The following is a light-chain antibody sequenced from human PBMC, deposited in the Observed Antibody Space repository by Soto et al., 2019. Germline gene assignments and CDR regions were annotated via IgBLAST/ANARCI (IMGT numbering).Light chain of an antibody. Sequence: QSVLTQPPSVSGAPGQRVTISCTGSSSNIRAGYDVHWYQRLPGTAPKLLIYGNTNRPSGVPDRFSGSKSGTSASLAITGLQAEDEADYFCQSYDSSLSGSKVFGGGTKLTVL. CDR1: SSNIRAGYD. J-gene: IGLJ2*01. V-gene: IGLV1-40*01. CDR3: QSYDSSLSGSKV. CDR2: GNT.